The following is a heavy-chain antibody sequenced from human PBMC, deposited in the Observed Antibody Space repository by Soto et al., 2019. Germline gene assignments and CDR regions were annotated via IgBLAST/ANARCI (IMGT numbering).Heavy chain of an antibody. Sequence: SETLSLTSAVYGVSFSGFSWSWIRQPPGKGLEWIGEINHSGSTDYNPSFKSRVTISEDTSKNQFSLKLSSVTAEDTAVYYCARGRKLYTSTSYVDWGQETLVKVSS. CDR1: GVSFSGFS. J-gene: IGHJ4*02. CDR3: ARGRKLYTSTSYVD. D-gene: IGHD6-13*01. CDR2: INHSGST. V-gene: IGHV4-34*01.